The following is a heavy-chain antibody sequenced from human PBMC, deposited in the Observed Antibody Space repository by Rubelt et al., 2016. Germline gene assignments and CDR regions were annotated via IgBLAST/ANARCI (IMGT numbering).Heavy chain of an antibody. V-gene: IGHV3-66*01. CDR1: GFTFSSYA. CDR2: IYSGGST. Sequence: EVQLVESGGGLVQPGGSLRLSCAASGFTFSSYAMSWVRQAPGKGLEWVSVIYSGGSTYYADSVKGRFTISRDNSKNTLYLQMNSLRAEDTAVYYCVRDSSRWYFFDYWGQGTLVTVSS. D-gene: IGHD6-19*01. CDR3: VRDSSRWYFFDY. J-gene: IGHJ4*02.